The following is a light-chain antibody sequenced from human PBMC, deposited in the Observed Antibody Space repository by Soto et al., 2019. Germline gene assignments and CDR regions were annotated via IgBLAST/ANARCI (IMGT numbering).Light chain of an antibody. Sequence: DIQMTQSPSSLSASVGDRVTITCRASQNIRTFLNWHQQKPGKAPKPLISSASSLRSGVPSRFSGSGSGTDFTLTIINLQPEDLATYFCQQSYDSPLTFGEGTNVEIK. CDR3: QQSYDSPLT. V-gene: IGKV1-39*01. CDR1: QNIRTF. J-gene: IGKJ4*01. CDR2: SAS.